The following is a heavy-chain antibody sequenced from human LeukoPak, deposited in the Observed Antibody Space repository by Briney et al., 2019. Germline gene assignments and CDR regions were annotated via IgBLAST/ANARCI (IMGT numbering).Heavy chain of an antibody. D-gene: IGHD3-22*01. J-gene: IGHJ3*02. CDR3: AKSLFDNRGYLNAFDI. CDR2: ISWNSGAI. CDR1: GFTFDDYA. Sequence: PGRSLRLSCVASGFTFDDYAMHWVRQALGKGLEWVSHISWNSGAIAYADSVKGRFTISRDNGKNSLYLQMNSLRAEDTALYYCAKSLFDNRGYLNAFDIWGQGTMVTVSS. V-gene: IGHV3-9*01.